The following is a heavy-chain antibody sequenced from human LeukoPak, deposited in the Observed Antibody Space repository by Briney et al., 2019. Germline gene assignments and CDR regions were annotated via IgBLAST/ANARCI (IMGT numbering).Heavy chain of an antibody. D-gene: IGHD6-13*01. CDR2: INGYNGRG. Sequence: GGSVKVSCKTSGYSFTTYGISWVRQAPGQGLEWMAWINGYNGRGNQAEKFQDRVTMTIDTSTSTAYMELRSLRSDDTAIYYCARDERAAAAGTTGYFDYWGQGTLVTVSS. J-gene: IGHJ4*02. CDR1: GYSFTTYG. V-gene: IGHV1-18*01. CDR3: ARDERAAAAGTTGYFDY.